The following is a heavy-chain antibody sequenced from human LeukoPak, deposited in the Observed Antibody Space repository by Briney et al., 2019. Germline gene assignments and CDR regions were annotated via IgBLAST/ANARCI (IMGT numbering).Heavy chain of an antibody. V-gene: IGHV3-23*01. CDR3: AKSYGDYVVYYFDY. Sequence: GGSLRLSCAASGFTFSSYAMSWVRQAPGKGLEWVSAISGSGGSTYCADSVKGRFTISRDNSKNTLYLQMNSLRAEDTAVYYCAKSYGDYVVYYFDYWGQGTLVTVSS. CDR2: ISGSGGST. J-gene: IGHJ4*02. CDR1: GFTFSSYA. D-gene: IGHD4-17*01.